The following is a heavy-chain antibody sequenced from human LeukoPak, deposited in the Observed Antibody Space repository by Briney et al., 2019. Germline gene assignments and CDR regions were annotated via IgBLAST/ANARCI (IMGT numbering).Heavy chain of an antibody. Sequence: SVKVSCKASGGTFSSYAISWVRQAPGQGLEWMGGINPNFGTANYAQKFQGRVTITEDKSTSTAYMELSSLRSEDTAVYYCARGMDIVVVPAATGLFDYWGQGTLVTVSS. CDR3: ARGMDIVVVPAATGLFDY. V-gene: IGHV1-69*06. D-gene: IGHD2-2*03. CDR1: GGTFSSYA. CDR2: INPNFGTA. J-gene: IGHJ4*02.